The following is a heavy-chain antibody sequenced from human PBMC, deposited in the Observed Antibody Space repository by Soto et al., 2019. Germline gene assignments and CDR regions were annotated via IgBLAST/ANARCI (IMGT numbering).Heavy chain of an antibody. CDR3: ARDLVHCSGGSCYSEIYYYYYGMDV. D-gene: IGHD2-15*01. CDR1: GFTFSSYG. CDR2: IWYDGSNK. V-gene: IGHV3-33*01. Sequence: PGGSLRLSCAASGFTFSSYGMHWVRQAPGKGLEWVAVIWYDGSNKYYADSVKGRFTISRDNSKNTLYLQMNSLRAEDTAVYYCARDLVHCSGGSCYSEIYYYYYGMDVWGQGTTVTVSS. J-gene: IGHJ6*02.